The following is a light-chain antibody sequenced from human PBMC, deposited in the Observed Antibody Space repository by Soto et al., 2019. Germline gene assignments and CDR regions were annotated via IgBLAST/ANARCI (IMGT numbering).Light chain of an antibody. CDR1: SSDVGRYKY. CDR2: EVS. V-gene: IGLV2-8*02. Sequence: QSALTQPPSASRSPGQSVTISCTGTSSDVGRYKYVSWYQQHPGKAPQVMIYEVSERPSGVPDRFSGSKSGNTASLTVSGLQAEDKADYYCSSYSGSNVVFGGGTKVTVL. J-gene: IGLJ3*02. CDR3: SSYSGSNVV.